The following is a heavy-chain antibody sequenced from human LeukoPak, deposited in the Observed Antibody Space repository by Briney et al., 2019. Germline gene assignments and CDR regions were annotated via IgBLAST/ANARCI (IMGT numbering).Heavy chain of an antibody. V-gene: IGHV1-18*04. CDR3: ARGSGRTSLDV. Sequence: ASVKVSCKASGYTFTGYYMHWVRQAPGQGLEWMGWINAYNGDTNYAPKLQGRVTMTTDTSTSTAYMELRSLRSDDTAMYYCARGSGRTSLDVWGQGTTVTVSS. D-gene: IGHD3-10*01. J-gene: IGHJ6*02. CDR1: GYTFTGYY. CDR2: INAYNGDT.